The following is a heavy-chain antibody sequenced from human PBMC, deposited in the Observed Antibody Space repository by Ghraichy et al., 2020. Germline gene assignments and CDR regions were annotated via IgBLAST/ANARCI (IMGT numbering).Heavy chain of an antibody. V-gene: IGHV3-13*01. Sequence: GGSLRLSCAASGFTFSSYDMHWVRQATGKGLEWVSAIGTAGDTYYPGSVKGRFTISRENAKNSLYLQMNTLRAGDTAVYYCARGVPWSGWSAYDYWGQETLVTVSS. D-gene: IGHD6-19*01. CDR1: GFTFSSYD. CDR3: ARGVPWSGWSAYDY. J-gene: IGHJ4*02. CDR2: IGTAGDT.